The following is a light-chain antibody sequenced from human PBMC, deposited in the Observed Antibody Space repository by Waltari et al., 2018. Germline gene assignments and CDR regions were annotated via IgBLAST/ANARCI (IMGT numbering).Light chain of an antibody. Sequence: EMVMTQSPASLSVSPGETATLSCRASQSVNTDLAWYQQKPGQAPRLFIYGTSTRTTDVPARFSGIGSGTEFTLTISSLQSEDFAVYYCQQYNTWPSVTFGQGTRLQIK. V-gene: IGKV3-15*01. CDR2: GTS. CDR1: QSVNTD. J-gene: IGKJ5*01. CDR3: QQYNTWPSVT.